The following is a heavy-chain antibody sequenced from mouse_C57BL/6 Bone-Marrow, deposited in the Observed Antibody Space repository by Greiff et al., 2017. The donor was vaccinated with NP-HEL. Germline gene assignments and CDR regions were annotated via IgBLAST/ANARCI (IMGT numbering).Heavy chain of an antibody. Sequence: EVKVIESGGGLVQPKGSLKLSCAASGFSFNTYAMNWVRQAPGKGLEWVARIRSKSNNYATYYADSVKDRFTISRDDSESMLYLQMNNVKTEDTAMYYCVRAGGSLFDYWGQGTTLTVSS. CDR1: GFSFNTYA. J-gene: IGHJ2*01. V-gene: IGHV10-1*01. CDR2: IRSKSNNYAT. CDR3: VRAGGSLFDY. D-gene: IGHD1-1*01.